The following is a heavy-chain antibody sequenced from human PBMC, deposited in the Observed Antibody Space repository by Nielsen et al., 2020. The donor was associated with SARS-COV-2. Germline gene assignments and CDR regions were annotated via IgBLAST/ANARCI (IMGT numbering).Heavy chain of an antibody. CDR2: ISGSGGST. D-gene: IGHD2-21*01. CDR3: AMIVVGRNKFDY. J-gene: IGHJ4*02. CDR1: GVTFSDYA. V-gene: IGHV3-23*01. Sequence: GGSLRLSCTASGVTFSDYAMSWVRQAPGKGLEWVSAISGSGGSTYYADSVKGRFTISRDNSKTALYLQMNSLRAEDTAVYYCAMIVVGRNKFDYWGQGTLVTVSS.